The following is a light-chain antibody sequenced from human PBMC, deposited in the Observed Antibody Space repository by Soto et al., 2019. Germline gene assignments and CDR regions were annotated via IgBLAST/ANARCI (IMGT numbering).Light chain of an antibody. J-gene: IGLJ3*02. Sequence: QSALTQPRSVSGSPGQSVTISCTGTSSDVGGYNYVSWYQQHPGKAPKLMIYDVYKWPSGVPDRFSGSKSGNTASLTISGLQAEDEADYYCCSYAGSNPVLFGGGTKLTVL. V-gene: IGLV2-11*01. CDR3: CSYAGSNPVL. CDR1: SSDVGGYNY. CDR2: DVY.